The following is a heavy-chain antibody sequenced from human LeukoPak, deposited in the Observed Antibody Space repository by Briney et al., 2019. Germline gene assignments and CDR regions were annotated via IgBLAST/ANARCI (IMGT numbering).Heavy chain of an antibody. V-gene: IGHV1-69*04. D-gene: IGHD6-13*01. CDR3: ARAGISSSWEYYFDY. CDR2: IIPILGIA. J-gene: IGHJ4*02. CDR1: GGTFSSYA. Sequence: ASVKVSCKASGGTFSSYAISWVRQAPGQGLEWMGRIIPILGIANYAQKFQGRVTITADKSTSTAYMELSSLRSEDTAVYYCARAGISSSWEYYFDYWGQGTLVTVSS.